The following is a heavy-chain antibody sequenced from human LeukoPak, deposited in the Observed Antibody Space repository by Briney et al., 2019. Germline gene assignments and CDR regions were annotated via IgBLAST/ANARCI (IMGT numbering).Heavy chain of an antibody. CDR1: GFTFSTYA. Sequence: GGSLRLSCAASGFTFSTYAMHLVRQAPGKGLEYVSGMTGNGGSTYYAKSVKGRFTISRDNSKNTLYLQMGSLRAEDMAVYYCARQAAGVAYWGQGTLVTVSS. CDR3: ARQAAGVAY. J-gene: IGHJ4*02. V-gene: IGHV3-64*01. D-gene: IGHD6-13*01. CDR2: MTGNGGST.